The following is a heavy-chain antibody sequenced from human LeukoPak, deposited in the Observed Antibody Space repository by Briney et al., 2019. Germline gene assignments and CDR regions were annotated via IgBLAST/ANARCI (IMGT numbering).Heavy chain of an antibody. J-gene: IGHJ4*02. CDR2: IFYSGST. Sequence: PSQTLSLTCAVSGGSISSSSYYWGWIRQPPGKGLAWIGSIFYSGSTYYNPSLKSRVTISVDTSKNQFSLKLSSVTAADTAVYYCARVAYCGGDCYFVDYWGQGTLVTVSS. CDR1: GGSISSSSYY. V-gene: IGHV4-39*07. CDR3: ARVAYCGGDCYFVDY. D-gene: IGHD2-21*02.